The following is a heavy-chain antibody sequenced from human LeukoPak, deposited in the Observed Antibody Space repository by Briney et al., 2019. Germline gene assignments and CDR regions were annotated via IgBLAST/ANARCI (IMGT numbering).Heavy chain of an antibody. CDR3: ATTTYYYGSGSYYKPAYYFDY. Sequence: SETLSLTCTVSGGSISSYYWSWIRQPPGKGLEWIGYIYYSGSTNYNPSLKSRVTISVDTSKNQFFLKLSSVTAADTAVYYCATTTYYYGSGSYYKPAYYFDYWGQGTLVTVSS. CDR1: GGSISSYY. D-gene: IGHD3-10*01. CDR2: IYYSGST. V-gene: IGHV4-59*12. J-gene: IGHJ4*02.